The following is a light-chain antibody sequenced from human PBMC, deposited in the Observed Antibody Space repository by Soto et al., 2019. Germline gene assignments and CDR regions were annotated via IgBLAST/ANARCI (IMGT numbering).Light chain of an antibody. CDR2: GAT. CDR3: QQYDTYWT. V-gene: IGKV1-9*01. J-gene: IGKJ1*01. CDR1: QGISNY. Sequence: DIQMTQSPSSLSASVGDRFTITCLASQGISNYLACYQQKPGKTPRLLIYGATTLQSGVPSRFSGSRSGTEFTLTISSLQPDDIATYYCQQYDTYWTFGQGTKVDIK.